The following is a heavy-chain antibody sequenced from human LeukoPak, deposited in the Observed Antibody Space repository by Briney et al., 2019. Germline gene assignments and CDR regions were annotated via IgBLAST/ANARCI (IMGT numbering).Heavy chain of an antibody. V-gene: IGHV3-23*01. CDR2: VRVSGGST. CDR3: AREPYYDFWSGYSAYYYGMDV. J-gene: IGHJ6*02. D-gene: IGHD3-3*01. CDR1: GFTFSNHA. Sequence: PGGSLRLSCAASGFTFSNHAMSWVRQAPGKGLELVSAVRVSGGSTNYADSVKGRFTISRDNSKNTLYLQMNSLRAEDTAVYYCAREPYYDFWSGYSAYYYGMDVWGQGTTVTVSS.